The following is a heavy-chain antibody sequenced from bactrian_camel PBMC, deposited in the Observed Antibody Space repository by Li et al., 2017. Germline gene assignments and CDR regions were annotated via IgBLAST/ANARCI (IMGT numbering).Heavy chain of an antibody. V-gene: IGHV3S25*01. CDR2: VASNGGST. Sequence: QLVESGGDLVQPGGFLTLSCTASGFTFSGYWMYWVRQTPAKGLEWVSGVASNGGSTEYADSIVGRFTISRDNANNAIVLIMNNLKPDDTAIYSCAAGLADIYTDQRQGYGYWGQGTQVTVS. CDR3: AAGLADIYTDQRQGYGY. D-gene: IGHD2*01. J-gene: IGHJ4*01. CDR1: GFTFSGYW.